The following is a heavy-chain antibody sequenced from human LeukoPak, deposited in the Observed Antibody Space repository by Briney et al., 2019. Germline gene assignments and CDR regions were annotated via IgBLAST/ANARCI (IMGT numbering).Heavy chain of an antibody. V-gene: IGHV3-23*01. CDR1: GFTFSSYA. D-gene: IGHD3-3*01. CDR3: AKYAVREIFFGDY. CDR2: ISGRDSST. Sequence: GGSLRLSCAASGFTFSSYAMNWVRQAPGEGLEWVSAISGRDSSTYYADSVKGRFTISRDNSKNTLYLHMNSLRAEDTAVYYCAKYAVREIFFGDYWGQGTLVAVSS. J-gene: IGHJ4*02.